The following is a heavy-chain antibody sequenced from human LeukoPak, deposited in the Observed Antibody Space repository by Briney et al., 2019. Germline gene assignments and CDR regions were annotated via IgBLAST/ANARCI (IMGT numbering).Heavy chain of an antibody. J-gene: IGHJ4*02. CDR1: GFTFSSYW. V-gene: IGHV3-7*01. Sequence: GGSLRLSCAASGFTFSSYWMSWVRQAPGKGLEWVANIKQDGREEYYVDSVKGRFTISRDNAKNSLFLQMNSLRAEDTAAYYCARASGSYYDASSGYFDYWGQGTLVTVSS. CDR3: ARASGSYYDASSGYFDY. CDR2: IKQDGREE. D-gene: IGHD1-26*01.